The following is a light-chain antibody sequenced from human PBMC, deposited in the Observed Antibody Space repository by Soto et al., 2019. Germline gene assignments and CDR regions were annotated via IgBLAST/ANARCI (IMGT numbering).Light chain of an antibody. Sequence: QSVLTQPASVSGSPGQSITISCTGTSSDVGNYNLVSWYQQHPGKAPKVMIYEVSKRPSGVSNRFSGSKSGNTASLTISGLQAEDEADYYCCSYAGYSTLVFGGGTKLTVL. CDR3: CSYAGYSTLV. V-gene: IGLV2-23*02. J-gene: IGLJ3*02. CDR1: SSDVGNYNL. CDR2: EVS.